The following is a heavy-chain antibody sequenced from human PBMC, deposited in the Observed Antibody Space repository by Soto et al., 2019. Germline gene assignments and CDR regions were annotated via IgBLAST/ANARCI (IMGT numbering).Heavy chain of an antibody. CDR2: ISSSSSYI. Sequence: GGSLRLSCAASGFTFSSYSMNWVRQAPGKGLEWVSSISSSSSYIYYADSVKGRFTISRDNAKNSLYLQMNSLRAEDTAVYYCARDPIGYDYVWGSYRLGAFDIWGQGTMVTVSS. V-gene: IGHV3-21*01. J-gene: IGHJ3*02. CDR3: ARDPIGYDYVWGSYRLGAFDI. CDR1: GFTFSSYS. D-gene: IGHD3-16*02.